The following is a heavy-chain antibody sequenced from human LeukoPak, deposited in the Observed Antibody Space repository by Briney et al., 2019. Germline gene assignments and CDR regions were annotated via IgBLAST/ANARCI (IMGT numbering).Heavy chain of an antibody. CDR2: IFYNGNT. V-gene: IGHV4-59*01. D-gene: IGHD2-15*01. Sequence: SETLSLTCTVSGVSINPYYWGWIRQPPGKGLEWIGYIFYNGNTNYNPSLRSRVTTSVDMSKNQFSLRLNSVTAADTAVYFCARGRQNCGGGICRQRRFDYWGQRTLVTVSS. J-gene: IGHJ4*02. CDR1: GVSINPYY. CDR3: ARGRQNCGGGICRQRRFDY.